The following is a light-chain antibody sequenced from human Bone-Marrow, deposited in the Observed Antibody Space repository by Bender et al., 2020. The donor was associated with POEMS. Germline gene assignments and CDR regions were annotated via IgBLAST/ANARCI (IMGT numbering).Light chain of an antibody. Sequence: QSVLTQPPSASGTPGQRVTISCSGGSSNIGAHAVNWYQHLPGTAPKLLIYSSHRRPSEVPDRFSGSRSGPSASLAISGLQSEDEADYYCAVWDDSLNGWVFGGGTKRTV. J-gene: IGLJ3*02. V-gene: IGLV1-44*01. CDR2: SSH. CDR1: SSNIGAHA. CDR3: AVWDDSLNGWV.